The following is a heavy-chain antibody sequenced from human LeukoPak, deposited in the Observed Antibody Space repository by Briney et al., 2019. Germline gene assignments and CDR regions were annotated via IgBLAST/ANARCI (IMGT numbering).Heavy chain of an antibody. J-gene: IGHJ5*01. CDR3: VRGGTYWTVS. CDR1: GFTFSSCA. V-gene: IGHV3-7*01. Sequence: GGSLRLSCAASGFTFSSCAMSWVRKAPGKGLEWVATIKPDGSEKYHVDSVSGRFTISRDNTNDSLFLQMNSLRVDDTAVYYCVRGGTYWTVSWGQGTLVNVS. CDR2: IKPDGSEK.